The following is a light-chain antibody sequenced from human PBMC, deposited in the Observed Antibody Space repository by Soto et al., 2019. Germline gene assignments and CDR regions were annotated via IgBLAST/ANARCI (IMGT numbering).Light chain of an antibody. J-gene: IGKJ3*01. CDR1: QSISSH. V-gene: IGKV1-39*01. Sequence: DIQMTQSPSSLSASVGDRVTITCRASQSISSHLNWYQQKPGKAPQLLIYEASSLQGGVPSRFSGSGSGTDFTLTISRLQADDFAIYYCKQRYSMPLTFGPGTRVDIK. CDR3: KQRYSMPLT. CDR2: EAS.